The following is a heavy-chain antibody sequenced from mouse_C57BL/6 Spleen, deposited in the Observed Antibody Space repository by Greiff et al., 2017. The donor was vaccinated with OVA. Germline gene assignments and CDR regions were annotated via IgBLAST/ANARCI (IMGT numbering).Heavy chain of an antibody. Sequence: EVKLVESGGGLVQPGGSLSLSCAASGFTFTDYYMSWVRQPPGKALEWLGFIRNKANGYTTEYSASVKGRFTISRDNSQSILYLQMNALRAEDSATYYCARVDGYYFAYWGQGTLVTVSA. CDR1: GFTFTDYY. CDR2: IRNKANGYTT. D-gene: IGHD2-3*01. J-gene: IGHJ3*01. CDR3: ARVDGYYFAY. V-gene: IGHV7-3*01.